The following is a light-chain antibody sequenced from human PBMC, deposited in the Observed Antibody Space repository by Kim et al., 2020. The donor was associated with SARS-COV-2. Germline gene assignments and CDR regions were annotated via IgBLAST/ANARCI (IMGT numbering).Light chain of an antibody. CDR3: QQYGSSPGA. CDR1: QSVSSSY. Sequence: SPGERATLSCRASQSVSSSYLAWYRQKPGQAPRLLIYGASSRATGIPDRFSGSGSGTDFTLTISRLEPEDFAVYYCQQYGSSPGAFGQGTKVDIK. J-gene: IGKJ1*01. V-gene: IGKV3-20*01. CDR2: GAS.